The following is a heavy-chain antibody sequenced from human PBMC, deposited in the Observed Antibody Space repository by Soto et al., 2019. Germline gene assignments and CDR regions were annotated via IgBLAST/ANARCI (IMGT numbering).Heavy chain of an antibody. CDR2: ISSTTNYI. CDR1: GFTFTRYS. Sequence: PGGSLRLSCAASGFTFTRYSMNWVRRAPGKGLEWVSSISSTTNYIYYGDSMKGRFTISRDNAKNSLYLEMNSLRAEVTAVYYCARESEDLTSNFDYWGQGTLVTVSS. J-gene: IGHJ4*02. CDR3: ARESEDLTSNFDY. V-gene: IGHV3-21*06.